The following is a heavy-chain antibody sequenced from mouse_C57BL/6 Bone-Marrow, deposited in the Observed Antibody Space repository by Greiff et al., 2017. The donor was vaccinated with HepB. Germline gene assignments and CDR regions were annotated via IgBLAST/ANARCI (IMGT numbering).Heavy chain of an antibody. D-gene: IGHD1-1*01. CDR1: GFTFSSYA. Sequence: DVKLVESGGGLVKPGGSLKLSCAASGFTFSSYAMSWVRQTPEKRLEWVATISDGGSYTYYPDNVKGRFTISRDNAKNNLYLQMSHLKSEDTAMYYCSRDILFSSRYAMDYWGQGTSVTVSS. CDR3: SRDILFSSRYAMDY. J-gene: IGHJ4*01. V-gene: IGHV5-4*01. CDR2: ISDGGSYT.